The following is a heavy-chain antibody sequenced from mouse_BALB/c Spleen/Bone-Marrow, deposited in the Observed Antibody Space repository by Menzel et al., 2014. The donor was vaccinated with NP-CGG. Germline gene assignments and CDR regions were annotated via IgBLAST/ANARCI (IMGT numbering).Heavy chain of an antibody. J-gene: IGHJ2*01. CDR3: ATDSSGYPDY. CDR2: IDPANGNT. V-gene: IGHV14-3*02. CDR1: GFNIKDTY. Sequence: EVRLVESGAELVKPGASVKLSCTASGFNIKDTYMHWVKRRPEQGLEWIGRIDPANGNTKYDPKFQGKATITADTSSNTAYLQLSSLTSEDTAVYYCATDSSGYPDYWGQGTTLTVSS. D-gene: IGHD3-2*01.